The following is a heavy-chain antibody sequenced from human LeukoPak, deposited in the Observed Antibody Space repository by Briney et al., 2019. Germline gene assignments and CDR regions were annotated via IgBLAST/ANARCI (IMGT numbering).Heavy chain of an antibody. Sequence: GGSLRLSCAASGFRFSDYYMSWIRQAPGKGLEWVSDISDSSSTIHYADSVNGRFTISRDNAKNSLYLQMNSLRAEDTAVYYCARARIVTHFDYWGQGTLVTVSS. J-gene: IGHJ4*02. V-gene: IGHV3-11*04. CDR1: GFRFSDYY. D-gene: IGHD1-26*01. CDR2: ISDSSSTI. CDR3: ARARIVTHFDY.